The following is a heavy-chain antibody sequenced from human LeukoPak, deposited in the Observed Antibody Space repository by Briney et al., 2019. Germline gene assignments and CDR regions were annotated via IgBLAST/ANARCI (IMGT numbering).Heavy chain of an antibody. CDR3: ATPGIAVAGTAVAFDI. CDR2: ISSSSSYI. CDR1: GFTFSSYS. D-gene: IGHD6-19*01. V-gene: IGHV3-21*01. Sequence: GGSLRLSCAASGFTFSSYSMNWVRQAPGKGLEWVSSISSSSSYIYYADSVKGRFTISRDNAKNSLYLQMNGLRAEDTAVYYCATPGIAVAGTAVAFDIWGQGTMVTVSS. J-gene: IGHJ3*02.